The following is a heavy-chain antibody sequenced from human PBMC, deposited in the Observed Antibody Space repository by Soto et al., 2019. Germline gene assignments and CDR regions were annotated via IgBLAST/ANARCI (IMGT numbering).Heavy chain of an antibody. J-gene: IGHJ5*02. CDR3: AGDLSSSWFPTGFDP. D-gene: IGHD6-13*01. CDR2: SNPNSGGT. V-gene: IGHV1-2*02. Sequence: GASVKVSCKASGYTFTGYYMHWVRQAPGQGLEWMGWSNPNSGGTNYAQKFQGRVTMTRDTSISTAYMELSRLRSDDTAVYYCAGDLSSSWFPTGFDPWGQGTLVTVSS. CDR1: GYTFTGYY.